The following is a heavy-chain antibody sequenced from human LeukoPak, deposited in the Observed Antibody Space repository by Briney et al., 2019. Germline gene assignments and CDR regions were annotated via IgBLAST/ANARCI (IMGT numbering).Heavy chain of an antibody. CDR3: SRDSLSSCGGDCYSGLDV. Sequence: GGSLRLSCAASGFTVSSNYMSWVRQAPGKGLEWLAVMWSDGSETFYSDSVRGRFTISRDNSKNTVHLQMNSLRAEDTAVYYCSRDSLSSCGGDCYSGLDVWGQGTTVTVSS. CDR2: MWSDGSET. CDR1: GFTVSSNY. V-gene: IGHV3-33*08. J-gene: IGHJ6*02. D-gene: IGHD2-21*02.